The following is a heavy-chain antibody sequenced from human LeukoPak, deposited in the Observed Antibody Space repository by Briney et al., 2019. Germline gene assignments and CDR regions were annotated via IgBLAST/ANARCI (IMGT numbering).Heavy chain of an antibody. Sequence: SETLSLTCTVSGGSITSYYWSWIRQPPGKGLEWIGYIYYSGSTTYNPSLKSRVTISVDTPKNQFSMKLSSVTAADTAVYYCARAPRGGWFGPWGQGTLVTVSS. J-gene: IGHJ5*02. CDR1: GGSITSYY. CDR2: IYYSGST. V-gene: IGHV4-59*01. CDR3: ARAPRGGWFGP. D-gene: IGHD3-10*01.